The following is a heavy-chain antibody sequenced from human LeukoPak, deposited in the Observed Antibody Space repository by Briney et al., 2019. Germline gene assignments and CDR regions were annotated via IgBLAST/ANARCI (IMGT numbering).Heavy chain of an antibody. V-gene: IGHV4-59*01. CDR2: IYYSGST. J-gene: IGHJ5*02. CDR1: GGSISSYY. D-gene: IGHD2-2*01. CDR3: AKVGCSSTSCYDGWFDP. Sequence: PSETLSLTCTVSGGSISSYYWSWLRQPPGKGLEWIGYIYYSGSTNYNPSLKSRVTILVDTSKNQFSLKLSSVTAADTAVYNCAKVGCSSTSCYDGWFDPWGQGTLVTVSS.